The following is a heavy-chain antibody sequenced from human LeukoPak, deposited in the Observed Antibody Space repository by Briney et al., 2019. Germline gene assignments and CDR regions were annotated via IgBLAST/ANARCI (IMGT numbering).Heavy chain of an antibody. D-gene: IGHD2-15*01. CDR2: ISGGGGNA. J-gene: IGHJ4*02. CDR3: ARNCGGTCYSDFDY. Sequence: GGSLRLSCAASGSTFSSYGMHWVRQAPGKGLKWVSTISGGGGNAFYADSVKGRFTISRDNFRNILYLHMNSLRAEDTAVYYCARNCGGTCYSDFDYWGQGALVTVSS. CDR1: GSTFSSYG. V-gene: IGHV3-23*01.